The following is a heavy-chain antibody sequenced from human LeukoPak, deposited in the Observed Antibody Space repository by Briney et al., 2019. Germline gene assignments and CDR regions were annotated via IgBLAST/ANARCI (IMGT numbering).Heavy chain of an antibody. D-gene: IGHD2-2*01. Sequence: GASVKVSCKASGYTFTSYGISWVRQAPGQGLEWMGWISAYNGNTNYAQKLQGRVTMTTDTSTSTAYMELRSLRSDDTAVYYCARDFPEYHIVVVPAAMASGAFDIWGQGTVVTVSS. V-gene: IGHV1-18*01. CDR3: ARDFPEYHIVVVPAAMASGAFDI. J-gene: IGHJ3*02. CDR1: GYTFTSYG. CDR2: ISAYNGNT.